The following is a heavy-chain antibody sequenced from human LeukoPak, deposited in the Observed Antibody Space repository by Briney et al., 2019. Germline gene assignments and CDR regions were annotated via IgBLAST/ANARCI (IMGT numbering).Heavy chain of an antibody. CDR1: GFTFSDYY. V-gene: IGHV3-11*01. CDR3: ATVAAAGSGSDDILTGYYDN. D-gene: IGHD3-9*01. J-gene: IGHJ4*02. CDR2: ISDSGSTM. Sequence: GGSLSLSCAASGFTFSDYYMTWIRQGPGKGLEWLSYISDSGSTMYYAASLKGRFTISRDNAKNSLFLQMTSLRADDTAVYYCATVAAAGSGSDDILTGYYDNWGQGTLVTVST.